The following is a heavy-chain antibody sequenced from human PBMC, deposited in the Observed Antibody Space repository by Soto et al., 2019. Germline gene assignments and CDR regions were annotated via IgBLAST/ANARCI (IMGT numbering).Heavy chain of an antibody. D-gene: IGHD3-10*01. CDR2: IDYSGST. CDR3: ASPGSQDDDNSFDI. CDR1: GGSVSSGSYY. V-gene: IGHV4-61*01. J-gene: IGHJ3*02. Sequence: QVKLQESGPGLVKPSETLSLTCTVSGGSVSSGSYYWSWIRQPPGKGLEWIGYIDYSGSTNYNPSLKSRVTISVDTSKNQFSLKLISVTAADTAVYYCASPGSQDDDNSFDIWCHETMVSVSS.